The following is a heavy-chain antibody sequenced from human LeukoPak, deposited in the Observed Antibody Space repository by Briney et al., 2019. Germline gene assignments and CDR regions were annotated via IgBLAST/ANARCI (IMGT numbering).Heavy chain of an antibody. J-gene: IGHJ4*02. Sequence: GGSLRLSCAASGFTFSNAWMSWVRQAPGKGLEWVGRIKSKTDGGTTDYAAPVKGRFTTSRDDSKNTLYLQMNSLKTEDTAVYYCTTDLEYKTSYFDYWGQGTLVTVSS. D-gene: IGHD2/OR15-2a*01. CDR2: IKSKTDGGTT. V-gene: IGHV3-15*01. CDR3: TTDLEYKTSYFDY. CDR1: GFTFSNAW.